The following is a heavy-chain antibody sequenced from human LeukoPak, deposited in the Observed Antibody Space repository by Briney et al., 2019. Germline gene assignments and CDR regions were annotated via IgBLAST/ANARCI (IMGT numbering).Heavy chain of an antibody. Sequence: PSETLSLTCTVSGGSISSGGYYWSWIRQHPGKGLEWIGYIYYSGSTYYNPSLKSRVTISVDTSKNQFSLKLSSVTAADTAVYYCARPDPINDAFDIWGQGTMVTVSS. V-gene: IGHV4-61*08. D-gene: IGHD1-14*01. CDR3: ARPDPINDAFDI. CDR1: GGSISSGGYY. CDR2: IYYSGST. J-gene: IGHJ3*02.